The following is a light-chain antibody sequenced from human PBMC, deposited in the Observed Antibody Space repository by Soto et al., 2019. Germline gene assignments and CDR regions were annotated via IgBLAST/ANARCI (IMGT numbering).Light chain of an antibody. CDR1: QRISDL. Sequence: DIQVTQSPSTLSASVGDRVTITCRASQRISDLLAWYQQQPGKAPKLLIYDASTLESGVPSRFSGSGSGTEFTLTISSLQPDDFATYYCQHYNSYSEAFGQGTKVDIK. V-gene: IGKV1-5*01. CDR3: QHYNSYSEA. J-gene: IGKJ1*01. CDR2: DAS.